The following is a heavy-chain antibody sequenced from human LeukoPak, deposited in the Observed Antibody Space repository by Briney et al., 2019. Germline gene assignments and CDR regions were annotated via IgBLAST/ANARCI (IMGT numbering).Heavy chain of an antibody. D-gene: IGHD3-3*01. CDR1: GYSISSGYY. V-gene: IGHV4-38-2*01. CDR2: IYHSGST. Sequence: SDTLSLTCAVSGYSISSGYYWGWIRQPPGKGLEWIGRIYHSGSTYYNPSLKSRVTISVDTSKNQFSLKLSSVTAADTAVYYCARSNYDFWSGYCDYWGQGTLVTVSS. CDR3: ARSNYDFWSGYCDY. J-gene: IGHJ4*02.